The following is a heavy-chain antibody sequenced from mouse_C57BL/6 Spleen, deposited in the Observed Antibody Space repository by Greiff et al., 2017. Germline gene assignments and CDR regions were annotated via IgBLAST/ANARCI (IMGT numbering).Heavy chain of an antibody. V-gene: IGHV5-17*01. CDR3: ARGTRPYFDY. Sequence: EVQVVESGGGLVKPGGSLKLSCAASGFTFSDYGMHWVRQAPEKGLEWVAYISSGSSTIYYADTVKGRFTISRDNAKNTLFLQMTSLRSEDTAMYYCARGTRPYFDYWGQGTTLTVSS. J-gene: IGHJ2*01. D-gene: IGHD2-14*01. CDR1: GFTFSDYG. CDR2: ISSGSSTI.